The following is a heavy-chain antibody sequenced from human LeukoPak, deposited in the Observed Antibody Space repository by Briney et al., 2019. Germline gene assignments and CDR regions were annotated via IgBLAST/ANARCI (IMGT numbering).Heavy chain of an antibody. Sequence: GASVKVSCKVSGYTLTELSMHWVRQAPGKGLEWMGGFDPEDGETIYAQKFQGRVTMTEDTSTDTAYMELSSLRSEDTAVYYCARQPGIAAAGLYYFDYWGQGTLVTVSS. CDR1: GYTLTELS. CDR2: FDPEDGET. V-gene: IGHV1-24*01. J-gene: IGHJ4*02. D-gene: IGHD6-13*01. CDR3: ARQPGIAAAGLYYFDY.